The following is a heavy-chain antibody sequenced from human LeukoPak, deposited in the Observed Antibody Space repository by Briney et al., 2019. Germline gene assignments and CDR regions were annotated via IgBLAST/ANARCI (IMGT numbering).Heavy chain of an antibody. CDR3: ARDLIVGAPFDY. CDR2: IKQDGSEK. Sequence: GGSLRLSCAASGFTFSSYNMNWVRQAPGKGLEWVANIKQDGSEKYYVDSVKGRFTISRDNAKNSLYLQMNSLRVEDTAVYYCARDLIVGAPFDYWGQGALVTVSS. D-gene: IGHD1-26*01. J-gene: IGHJ4*02. CDR1: GFTFSSYN. V-gene: IGHV3-7*01.